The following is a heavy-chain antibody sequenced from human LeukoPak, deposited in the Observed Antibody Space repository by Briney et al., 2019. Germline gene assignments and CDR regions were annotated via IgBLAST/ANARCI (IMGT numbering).Heavy chain of an antibody. Sequence: KTGGSLRLSCAASGFTFSSYEMNWVRQAPGKGLEWVSSISSSSNNIYYADSVKGRFTISRDNGKNSLYLLMNSLRAEDTAVYYCVYGGGYFQHWGQGTLVTVSS. CDR1: GFTFSSYE. V-gene: IGHV3-21*01. D-gene: IGHD4-23*01. CDR2: ISSSSNNI. J-gene: IGHJ1*01. CDR3: VYGGGYFQH.